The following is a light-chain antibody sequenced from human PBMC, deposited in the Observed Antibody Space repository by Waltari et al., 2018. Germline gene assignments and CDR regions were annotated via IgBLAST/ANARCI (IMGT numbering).Light chain of an antibody. Sequence: QSALTQPASVSGSPGQSITISCTGTSSAVGGYNYVSWFQQHPGKAPKLMIYDVTNRPSGVSNRFSGSKSGDTASLTISGLQAEDEADYYCFSYTSSSTWVFGGGTKLTVL. V-gene: IGLV2-14*03. CDR1: SSAVGGYNY. CDR2: DVT. CDR3: FSYTSSSTWV. J-gene: IGLJ3*02.